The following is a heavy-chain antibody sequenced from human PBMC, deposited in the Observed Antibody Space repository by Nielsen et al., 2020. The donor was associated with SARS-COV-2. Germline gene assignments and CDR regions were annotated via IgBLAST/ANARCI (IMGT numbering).Heavy chain of an antibody. J-gene: IGHJ5*02. CDR3: ARGEKQLVHLNWFDP. V-gene: IGHV4-34*01. CDR2: INHSGST. Sequence: SETLSLTCAVYGGSFSGYYWSWIRQPPGKGLEWVGEINHSGSTNYNPSLKSRVTISVDTSKNQFSLKLSSVTAADTAVYCCARGEKQLVHLNWFDPWGQGTLVTVSS. CDR1: GGSFSGYY. D-gene: IGHD6-13*01.